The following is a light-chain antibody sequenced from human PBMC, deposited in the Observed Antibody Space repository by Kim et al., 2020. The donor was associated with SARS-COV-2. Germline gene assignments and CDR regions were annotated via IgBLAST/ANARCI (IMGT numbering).Light chain of an antibody. Sequence: ALGQTVRITCQGDSSRSYYASWYQQKPGQAPVLVIYGKNNRPSGIPDRFSGSSSGNTASLTITGTQAEDEADYYCHSRDSSGNHLVFGGGTQLTVL. V-gene: IGLV3-19*01. CDR1: SSRSYY. CDR2: GKN. J-gene: IGLJ3*02. CDR3: HSRDSSGNHLV.